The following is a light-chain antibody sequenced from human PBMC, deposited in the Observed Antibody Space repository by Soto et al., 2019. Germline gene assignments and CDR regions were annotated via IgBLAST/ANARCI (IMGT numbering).Light chain of an antibody. CDR1: SSDVGNYNY. V-gene: IGLV2-14*01. J-gene: IGLJ1*01. CDR3: SSFTSSTTYV. Sequence: QSVLTQSASVSGSPGQSITISCTGTSSDVGNYNYVSWYQQHPGEVPKLIIFNVNNRPSGVSNRFSGSKSGNTASLTISGLQAEDEADYYCSSFTSSTTYVLGTGTKLTVL. CDR2: NVN.